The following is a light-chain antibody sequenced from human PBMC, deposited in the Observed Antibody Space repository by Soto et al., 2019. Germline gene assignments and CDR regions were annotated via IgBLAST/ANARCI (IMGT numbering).Light chain of an antibody. Sequence: DIVMTQSPLSLPVTPGEPASISCRSSQSLLHSNGYNYLDWYLQKPGQSPQLLIYLGSNRASGVPDRFSGSASGTDFTLKISRVEAEDVGVSYCMQALQTRITFGQGTRLEIK. CDR1: QSLLHSNGYNY. CDR3: MQALQTRIT. V-gene: IGKV2-28*01. J-gene: IGKJ5*01. CDR2: LGS.